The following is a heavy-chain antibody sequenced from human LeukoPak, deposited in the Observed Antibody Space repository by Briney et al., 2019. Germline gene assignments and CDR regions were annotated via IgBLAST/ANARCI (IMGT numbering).Heavy chain of an antibody. CDR2: IYHSGST. V-gene: IGHV4-38-2*01. D-gene: IGHD3-3*01. CDR3: ARLNDFWEDY. J-gene: IGHJ4*02. Sequence: SETLSLTCAVSGYSISSGYYWGWIRQPPGKGLEWIGSIYHSGSTYYNPPLKSRVTISVDTSKNQFSLKLSSVTAADTAVYYCARLNDFWEDYWGQGTLVTVSS. CDR1: GYSISSGYY.